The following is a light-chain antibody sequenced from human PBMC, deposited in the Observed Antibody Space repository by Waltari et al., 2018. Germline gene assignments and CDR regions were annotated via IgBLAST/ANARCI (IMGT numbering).Light chain of an antibody. CDR1: QDITKY. CDR3: QQYGNIPYT. J-gene: IGKJ2*01. Sequence: DFQLTQSPSSLSASLGDKVTITCQASQDITKYLNWYQQKPGKAPKLLISDASTLQSGVPSRFGGSGAGTHFTLTINSLQPEDIGTYYCQQYGNIPYTFGQGTKVEMK. V-gene: IGKV1-33*01. CDR2: DAS.